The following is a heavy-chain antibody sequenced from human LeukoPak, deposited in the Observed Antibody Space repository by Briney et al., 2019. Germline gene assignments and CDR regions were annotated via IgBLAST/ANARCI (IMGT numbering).Heavy chain of an antibody. CDR1: GGSFSGYY. CDR3: ARACYDSSGFDAFDI. J-gene: IGHJ3*02. V-gene: IGHV4-34*01. Sequence: PSETLSLTCAVYGGSFSGYYWSWIRQPPGKGLEWIGEINHSGSTNYNPSLKSLVTISVDTSKNQFSLKLSSVTAADTAVYYCARACYDSSGFDAFDIWGQGTMVTVSS. D-gene: IGHD3-22*01. CDR2: INHSGST.